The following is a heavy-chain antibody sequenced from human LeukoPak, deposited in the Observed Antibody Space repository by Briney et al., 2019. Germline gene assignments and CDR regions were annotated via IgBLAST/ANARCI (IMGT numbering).Heavy chain of an antibody. D-gene: IGHD4-17*01. J-gene: IGHJ4*02. CDR2: IYSGGST. Sequence: GGSLRLSCAASGFTVSSNYMSWVRQAPGKGLEWVSVIYSGGSTYYADSVKGRFTISRDNSKNTLYLQMNSLRAEDTAVYYCAKAFRTTVTTYFFDYWGQGTLVTVSS. CDR3: AKAFRTTVTTYFFDY. V-gene: IGHV3-53*01. CDR1: GFTVSSNY.